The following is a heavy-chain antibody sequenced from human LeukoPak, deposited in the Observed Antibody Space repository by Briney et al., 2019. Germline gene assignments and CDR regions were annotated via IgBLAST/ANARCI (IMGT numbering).Heavy chain of an antibody. D-gene: IGHD3-10*01. V-gene: IGHV3-48*04. J-gene: IGHJ6*04. CDR3: AREWWGMVRGTSYGMDV. CDR1: GFAFSNFG. Sequence: GGSLRLTCEASGFAFSNFGVTWVRQAPGKGLEWVSYISSSGSTIYYADSVKGRFTISRDNAKNSLYLQMNSLRAEDTAVYYCAREWWGMVRGTSYGMDVWGKGTTVTVSS. CDR2: ISSSGSTI.